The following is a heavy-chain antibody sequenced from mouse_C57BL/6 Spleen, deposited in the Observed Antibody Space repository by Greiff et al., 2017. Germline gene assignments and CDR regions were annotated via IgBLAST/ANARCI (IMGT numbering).Heavy chain of an antibody. Sequence: QVQLKQSGAELVRPGTSVKVSCKASGYAFTNYLIEWVKQRPGQGLEWIGVINPGSGGTKYNEKFKGKATLTADKSSSTAYMQLSSLTSEDSAVYFCARFDYDAKCYWGQGTSVTVAS. J-gene: IGHJ4*01. CDR1: GYAFTNYL. V-gene: IGHV1-54*01. CDR2: INPGSGGT. CDR3: ARFDYDAKCY.